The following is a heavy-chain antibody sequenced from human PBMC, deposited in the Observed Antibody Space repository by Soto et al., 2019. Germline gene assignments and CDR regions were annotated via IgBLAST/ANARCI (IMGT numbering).Heavy chain of an antibody. V-gene: IGHV3-23*01. CDR1: GITISNYP. Sequence: EVQLLESGGGFVQPGGSLRLSCAASGITISNYPMSWVRQAPGKGLDWVSGISGSGDRTYYADSAKGRFTISKDISRNSLSLPLDSLGVEDTAVYFCVKDDGGYPSTAPHWGQGTLVTVSS. D-gene: IGHD3-22*01. CDR2: ISGSGDRT. CDR3: VKDDGGYPSTAPH. J-gene: IGHJ4*02.